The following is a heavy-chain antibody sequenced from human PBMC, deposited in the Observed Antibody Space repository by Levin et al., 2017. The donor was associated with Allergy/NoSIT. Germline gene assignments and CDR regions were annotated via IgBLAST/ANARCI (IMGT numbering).Heavy chain of an antibody. V-gene: IGHV4-61*02. CDR2: IYTSGST. D-gene: IGHD5-12*01. J-gene: IGHJ4*02. CDR1: GGSISSGSYY. CDR3: ARGGYDFRGEYYFDY. Sequence: QTLSLTCTVSGGSISSGSYYWSWIRQPAGKGLEWIGRIYTSGSTNYNPSLKSRVTISVDTSKNQFSLKLSSVTAADTAVYYCARGGYDFRGEYYFDYWGQGTLVTVSS.